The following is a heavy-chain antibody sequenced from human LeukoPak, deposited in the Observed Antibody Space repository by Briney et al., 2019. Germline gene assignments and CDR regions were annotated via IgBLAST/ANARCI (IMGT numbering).Heavy chain of an antibody. D-gene: IGHD2-15*01. J-gene: IGHJ4*02. Sequence: ASVKVSCKASGYTFTGYYMHWVRQAPGQGLEWMGWINPNSGGTNYAQKFQGRVTMTRDTSISTAYMELSRLRSDETAVYYCARRNLGYCSGGSCYTPGPQYYFDYWGQGTLVTVSS. CDR3: ARRNLGYCSGGSCYTPGPQYYFDY. CDR2: INPNSGGT. CDR1: GYTFTGYY. V-gene: IGHV1-2*02.